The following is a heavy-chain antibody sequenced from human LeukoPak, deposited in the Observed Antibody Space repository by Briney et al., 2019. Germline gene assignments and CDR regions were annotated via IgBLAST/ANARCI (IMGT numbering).Heavy chain of an antibody. V-gene: IGHV3-7*01. J-gene: IGHJ4*02. CDR1: GFTFGSYG. CDR3: TRENWHLDY. CDR2: INQDGREK. Sequence: PGGSLRLSCAASGFTFGSYGMHWVRQAPGKGLEWVGNINQDGREKYYGDSVKDRFTISRDNAKNSLYLQMNSLRAEDAAVYYCTRENWHLDYWGQGNLVTVSS.